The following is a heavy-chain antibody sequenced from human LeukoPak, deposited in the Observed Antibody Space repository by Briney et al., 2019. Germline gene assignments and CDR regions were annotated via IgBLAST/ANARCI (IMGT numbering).Heavy chain of an antibody. V-gene: IGHV3-30*18. CDR2: ISYDGSNK. D-gene: IGHD6-13*01. CDR3: AKEGHGSSLDY. Sequence: AGRSLRLSCAASGFTFSSYGMHWVRQAPGKGLEWVAVISYDGSNKYYADSVKGRFTISRDNSKNTLYLQMNSLRAEDTAVYYCAKEGHGSSLDYWGQETLVTVSS. CDR1: GFTFSSYG. J-gene: IGHJ4*02.